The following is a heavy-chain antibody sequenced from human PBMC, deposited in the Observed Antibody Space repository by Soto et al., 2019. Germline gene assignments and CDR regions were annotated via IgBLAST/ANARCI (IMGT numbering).Heavy chain of an antibody. CDR2: VDNGGTNT. CDR1: GYNFGGFW. V-gene: IGHV3-74*01. D-gene: IGHD3-10*01. Sequence: GGSLRLSCAGSGYNFGGFWMHWVRQAPGKGLVWVSRVDNGGTNTVYADAVKGRSTISRDNAKKTLYLQMNSLRAEDTAVYYCAKDRGRPDAFNIWGQGTMVTVSS. J-gene: IGHJ3*02. CDR3: AKDRGRPDAFNI.